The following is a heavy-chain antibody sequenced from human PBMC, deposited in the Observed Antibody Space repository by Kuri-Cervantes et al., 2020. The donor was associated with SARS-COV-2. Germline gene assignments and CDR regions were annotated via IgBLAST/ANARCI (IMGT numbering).Heavy chain of an antibody. V-gene: IGHV4-61*01. CDR2: IYYSGST. D-gene: IGHD3-3*01. Sequence: GSLRLSCAVSGYSISSGYYWGWIRQPPGKGLEWIGYIYYSGSTNYNPSLKSRVTISVDTSKNQFSLKLSSVTAADTAVYYCARHSGRIRAYYDFWSGYFDASDIWGQGTMVTVSS. CDR3: ARHSGRIRAYYDFWSGYFDASDI. J-gene: IGHJ3*02. CDR1: GYSISSGYY.